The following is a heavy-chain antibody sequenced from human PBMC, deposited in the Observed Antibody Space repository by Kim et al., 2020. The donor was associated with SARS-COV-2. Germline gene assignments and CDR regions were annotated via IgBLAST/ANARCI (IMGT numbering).Heavy chain of an antibody. CDR3: ARATMIVVGEGMDV. J-gene: IGHJ6*02. V-gene: IGHV3-53*01. D-gene: IGHD3-22*01. CDR1: GFTVSSNY. CDR2: IYSGGST. Sequence: GGSLRLSCAASGFTVSSNYMSWVRQAPGKGLEWVSVIYSGGSTYYADSVKGRFTISRDNYKNTLYLQMNSLRAEDTAVYYCARATMIVVGEGMDVWGQGT.